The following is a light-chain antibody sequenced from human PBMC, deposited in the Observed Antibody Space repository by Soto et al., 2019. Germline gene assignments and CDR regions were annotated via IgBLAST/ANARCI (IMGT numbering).Light chain of an antibody. CDR3: LQTYSMPFT. V-gene: IGKV1-39*01. CDR1: QSISIY. CDR2: AAS. Sequence: DIQMTQSPSSLSASVRDRVIITCRASQSISIYLNWYQQKPGEAPKLLISAASSLQSGVPSRFRGSGSETDFTLTISGPQPEDFATYYCLQTYSMPFTFGPGTKVDMK. J-gene: IGKJ3*01.